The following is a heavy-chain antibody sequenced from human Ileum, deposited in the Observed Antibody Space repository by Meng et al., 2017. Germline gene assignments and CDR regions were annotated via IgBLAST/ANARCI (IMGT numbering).Heavy chain of an antibody. J-gene: IGHJ4*02. CDR3: ARHGGYYQGF. CDR2: IAHTSST. CDR1: SGSIPRCTY. D-gene: IGHD4-23*01. Sequence: GPPQEAGLGLVTPSAPISLPDVRSSGSIPRCTYSGWVRLPPGKGLEWIGQIAHTSSTFNNPAVKRRVSMSVDKSKSQFSLMLSSLTAADTAVYYCARHGGYYQGFWGQGTLVTVSS. V-gene: IGHV4-4*02.